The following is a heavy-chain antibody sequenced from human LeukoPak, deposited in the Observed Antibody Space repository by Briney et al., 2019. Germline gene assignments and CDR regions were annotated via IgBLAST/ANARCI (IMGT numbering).Heavy chain of an antibody. Sequence: ASVKVSCKTSGYTFTTYDMTWVRQATGQGLEWMGWMNPGSGDTAYAQKFQDRVTMTRDTSISTAYMELSSLESEDTAIYYCARGLGDYNTDWFPVSGYWGQGTLVTVSS. CDR1: GYTFTTYD. J-gene: IGHJ4*02. D-gene: IGHD3-9*01. V-gene: IGHV1-8*01. CDR3: ARGLGDYNTDWFPVSGY. CDR2: MNPGSGDT.